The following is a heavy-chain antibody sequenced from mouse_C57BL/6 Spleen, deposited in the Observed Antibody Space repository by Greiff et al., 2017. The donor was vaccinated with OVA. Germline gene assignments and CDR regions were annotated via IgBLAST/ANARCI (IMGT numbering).Heavy chain of an antibody. J-gene: IGHJ1*03. Sequence: VQLQQPGAELVMPGASVKLSCKASGYTFTSYWMHWVKQRPGQGLEWIGEIDPSDSYTNYNQKFKGKSTLTVDKSSSTAYMQLSSLTSEDSAVYYCARGYYGSRRGYFDVWGTGTTVTVSS. D-gene: IGHD1-1*01. CDR3: ARGYYGSRRGYFDV. CDR1: GYTFTSYW. V-gene: IGHV1-69*01. CDR2: IDPSDSYT.